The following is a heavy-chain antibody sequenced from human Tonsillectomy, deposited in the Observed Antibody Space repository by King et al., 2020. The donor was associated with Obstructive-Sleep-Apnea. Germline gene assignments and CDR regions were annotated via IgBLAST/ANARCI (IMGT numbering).Heavy chain of an antibody. V-gene: IGHV1-18*01. D-gene: IGHD2-21*02. J-gene: IGHJ5*02. Sequence: QLVQSGAEVKKPGASVKVSCKASGYTFTSYVIISGRQAPGQGVEWMGWISAYNVNTNYAQKLQGRVTMPTDTSTSTAYMGLRSLRSDDTAAYYCARDGGGDCPWGQGTLVTVSS. CDR3: ARDGGGDCP. CDR2: ISAYNVNT. CDR1: GYTFTSYV.